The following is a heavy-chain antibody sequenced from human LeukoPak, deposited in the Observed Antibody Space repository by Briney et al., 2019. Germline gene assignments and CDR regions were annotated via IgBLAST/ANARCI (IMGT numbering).Heavy chain of an antibody. V-gene: IGHV3-74*01. CDR2: ISVDGSIT. D-gene: IGHD6-13*01. CDR1: GFTFSSYW. J-gene: IGHJ4*02. Sequence: GGSLRLSCAASGFTFSSYWMHWVRQAPGKGLVWVSRISVDGSITNYADSVKGRFTISRDNAKITLYLQMNSLRAEDTAVYYCARGYSSSWYWGCFDHWGQGTLVTVSS. CDR3: ARGYSSSWYWGCFDH.